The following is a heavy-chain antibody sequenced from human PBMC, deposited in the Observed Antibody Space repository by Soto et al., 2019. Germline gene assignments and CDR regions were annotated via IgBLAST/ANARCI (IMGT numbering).Heavy chain of an antibody. CDR2: IYSGGST. V-gene: IGHV3-53*01. D-gene: IGHD1-26*01. Sequence: EVQLVESGGGLIQPGGSLRLSCAASGFIVSSNYMSWVRQAPGKGLEGVAVIYSGGSTYYADSVKGRFTISRDTSKNTLYLKMNSLRAEDTAVYYCAFSVGATIVDAFDSWGQWTMVTVSS. CDR1: GFIVSSNY. J-gene: IGHJ3*02. CDR3: AFSVGATIVDAFDS.